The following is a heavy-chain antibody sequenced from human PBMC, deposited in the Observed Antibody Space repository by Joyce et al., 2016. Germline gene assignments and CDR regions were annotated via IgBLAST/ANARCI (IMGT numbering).Heavy chain of an antibody. CDR2: ISATSYYI. J-gene: IGHJ6*02. CDR3: ARGGISYYYAMDV. CDR1: GSTFSSSS. V-gene: IGHV3-21*01. Sequence: QLVESGGGVVKAGGSLRLSCEASGSTFSSSSMSWFRQAPGKGLEWGAAISATSYYIFHAETVRGRFTVSRDNAKTALYLQMTSLRAEDSAVFYCARGGISYYYAMDVWGQGTTVTVSS. D-gene: IGHD3-16*01.